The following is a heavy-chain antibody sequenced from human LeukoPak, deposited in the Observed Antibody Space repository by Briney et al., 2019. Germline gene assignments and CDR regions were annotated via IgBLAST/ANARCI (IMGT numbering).Heavy chain of an antibody. CDR3: AKRGVVIRVILVGFHKEAYYFDS. D-gene: IGHD3-22*01. CDR1: GITLSNYG. V-gene: IGHV3-23*01. CDR2: ISNSGGRT. J-gene: IGHJ4*02. Sequence: GGSLRLSCAVSGITLSNYGMSWVRQAPGKGLEWVAGISNSGGRTKYADSVKGRFTVSRDNPKNTLYLQMNSLRAEDTAVYFCAKRGVVIRVILVGFHKEAYYFDSWGQGALVTVSS.